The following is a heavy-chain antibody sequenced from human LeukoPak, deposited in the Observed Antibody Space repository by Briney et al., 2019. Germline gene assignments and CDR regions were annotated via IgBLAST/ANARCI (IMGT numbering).Heavy chain of an antibody. D-gene: IGHD4-23*01. CDR2: ISSNEGTT. CDR1: GFTFSSYA. CDR3: ARVRRDYGGNCFDY. Sequence: GGSLRLSCAASGFTFSSYAMHWVRQAPGKGLEFVSAISSNEGTTYYANSVKGRFTISRDNSKNTLYLQMGSLRAEDMAVYYCARVRRDYGGNCFDYWGQGALVTVSS. J-gene: IGHJ4*02. V-gene: IGHV3-64*01.